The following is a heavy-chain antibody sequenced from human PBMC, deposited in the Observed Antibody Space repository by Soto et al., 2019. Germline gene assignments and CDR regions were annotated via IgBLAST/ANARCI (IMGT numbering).Heavy chain of an antibody. CDR1: GYTFTSYY. Sequence: ASVKVSCKASGYTFTSYYMHSVRQAPGQGLEWMGIINPSGGSTSYAQKFQGRVTMTRDTSTSTVYMELSSLRSEDTAVYYCASLMGRYYDILTGYYHDAFDIWGQGTMVTVSS. D-gene: IGHD3-9*01. J-gene: IGHJ3*02. CDR2: INPSGGST. V-gene: IGHV1-46*01. CDR3: ASLMGRYYDILTGYYHDAFDI.